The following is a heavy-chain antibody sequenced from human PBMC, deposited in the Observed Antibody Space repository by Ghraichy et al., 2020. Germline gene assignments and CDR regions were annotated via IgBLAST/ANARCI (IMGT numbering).Heavy chain of an antibody. Sequence: GGSQRLSCVASGFTFANSVMTWVRQPPGKGLEWVSSISGSGNNPSYADSVKGRFTISRDNSKNTLYLQMTTLRAEDAAVYYCAKPDPRLGITGWAYNMDVWGQGTTVTVSS. CDR3: AKPDPRLGITGWAYNMDV. D-gene: IGHD3-9*01. CDR2: ISGSGNNP. CDR1: GFTFANSV. V-gene: IGHV3-23*01. J-gene: IGHJ6*02.